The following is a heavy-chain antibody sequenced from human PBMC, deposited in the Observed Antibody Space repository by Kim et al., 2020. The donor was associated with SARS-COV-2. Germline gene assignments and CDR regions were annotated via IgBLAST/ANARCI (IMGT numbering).Heavy chain of an antibody. CDR2: IYYSGST. CDR1: GGSISSGDYY. J-gene: IGHJ6*02. V-gene: IGHV4-30-4*01. D-gene: IGHD4-17*01. Sequence: SETLSLTCTVSGGSISSGDYYWSWIRQPPGKGLEWIGYIYYSGSTYYNPSLKSRVTISVDTSKNQFSLKLSSVTAADTAVYYCARDYGDPYYYYGMDVWGQGTTVTVSS. CDR3: ARDYGDPYYYYGMDV.